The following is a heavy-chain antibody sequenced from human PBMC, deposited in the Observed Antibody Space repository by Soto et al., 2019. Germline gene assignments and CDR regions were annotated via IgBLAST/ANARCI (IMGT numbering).Heavy chain of an antibody. CDR2: INPGNGET. Sequence: GASVKVSCKASGYTISSYVLHWVRQAPGQSPEWMGWINPGNGETRYSQKVQGTVTITRDTSATTAYLELSSLRSEDTAVYYCARGRITAYYFDFWGQGTLVTV. V-gene: IGHV1-3*01. D-gene: IGHD1-20*01. CDR1: GYTISSYV. J-gene: IGHJ4*02. CDR3: ARGRITAYYFDF.